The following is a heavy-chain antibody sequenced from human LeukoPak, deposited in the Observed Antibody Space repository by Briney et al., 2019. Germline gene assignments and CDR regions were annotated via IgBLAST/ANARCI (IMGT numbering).Heavy chain of an antibody. D-gene: IGHD1-14*01. Sequence: GGSLRLSCAASGFTVITNDMTWVRQAPGKGVEWVSVLYSDGNTKYADSVQGRFTISRDNSKNTLYLEMNSLSPDDTAVYYCARGVEPLAANTLAYWGQGTLVTVSP. J-gene: IGHJ4*02. CDR2: LYSDGNT. CDR3: ARGVEPLAANTLAY. V-gene: IGHV3-53*01. CDR1: GFTVITND.